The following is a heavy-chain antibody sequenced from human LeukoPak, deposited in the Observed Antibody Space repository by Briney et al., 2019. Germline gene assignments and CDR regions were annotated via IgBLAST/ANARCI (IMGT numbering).Heavy chain of an antibody. V-gene: IGHV4-4*09. CDR1: GGSISSYY. Sequence: SETLSLTCTVSGGSISSYYWSWIRQPPGKGLEWIGYIYTSGNTNYNPSLKSRVTISVDTSKNQFSLKLSSVTAADTAVYYCARLYGGHFDYWGQGTLVTVSS. J-gene: IGHJ4*02. CDR2: IYTSGNT. D-gene: IGHD4-23*01. CDR3: ARLYGGHFDY.